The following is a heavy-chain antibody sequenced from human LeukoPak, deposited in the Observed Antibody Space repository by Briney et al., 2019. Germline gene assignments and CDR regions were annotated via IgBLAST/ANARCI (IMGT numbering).Heavy chain of an antibody. Sequence: GGSLRVSCAASGFSFSSYNMNWVRQTPGKGLEWVSSITSSSTYTFYADALKGRFTISRDDAKNLLYLDMNSLRAEDTAVYYCARGHTAVTRHFDFWGQGTLVTVSS. V-gene: IGHV3-21*01. CDR2: ITSSSTYT. D-gene: IGHD4-17*01. CDR1: GFSFSSYN. CDR3: ARGHTAVTRHFDF. J-gene: IGHJ4*02.